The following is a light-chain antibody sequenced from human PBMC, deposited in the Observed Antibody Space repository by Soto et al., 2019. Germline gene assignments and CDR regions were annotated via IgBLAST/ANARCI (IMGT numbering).Light chain of an antibody. V-gene: IGLV2-8*01. CDR2: EVS. CDR1: SSDIGAYKY. Sequence: QSALTQPPSASGSPGQSVTISCTGSSSDIGAYKYVSWYQRHPGKAPKLMIYEVSARPSGVPDRFSGSKSGNTASLTVSGLQAEDEADYYCSSYTATRTYVFGTGTQLTVL. CDR3: SSYTATRTYV. J-gene: IGLJ1*01.